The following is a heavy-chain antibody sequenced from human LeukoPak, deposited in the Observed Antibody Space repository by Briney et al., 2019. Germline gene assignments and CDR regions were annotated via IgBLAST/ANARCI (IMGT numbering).Heavy chain of an antibody. CDR1: GGLISSSSYY. J-gene: IGHJ4*02. D-gene: IGHD2-15*01. CDR2: FYYTGST. CDR3: ARVGSYTWYYYFDY. V-gene: IGHV4-39*01. Sequence: SETLSLTCTVSGGLISSSSYYWGWVRQPPEKGLEWIGSFYYTGSTYYHPSLKSRVTISVDTSKNQISLNLTSVTAADTAVYYCARVGSYTWYYYFDYWAREPWSPSPQ.